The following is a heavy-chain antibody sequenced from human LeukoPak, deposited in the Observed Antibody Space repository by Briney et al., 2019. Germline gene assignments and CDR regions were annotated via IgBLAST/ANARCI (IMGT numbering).Heavy chain of an antibody. CDR1: GGSISSGSYY. J-gene: IGHJ4*02. Sequence: SETLSLTCTVSGGSISSGSYYWSWIRQPAGKGLEWIGRIYPSGSTNYNPSLKSRVTISLDTSTNHFSLKLSSVTAADTAVYYCARSPLSGSYPFDYWGQGTLVTVSS. CDR3: ARSPLSGSYPFDY. V-gene: IGHV4-61*02. D-gene: IGHD1-26*01. CDR2: IYPSGST.